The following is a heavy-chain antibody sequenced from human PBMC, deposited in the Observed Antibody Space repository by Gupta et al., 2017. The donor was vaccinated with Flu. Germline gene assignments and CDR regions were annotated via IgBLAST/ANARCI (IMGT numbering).Heavy chain of an antibody. J-gene: IGHJ5*02. Sequence: EVPLVESGGDLVQPGGSLRLSCAASGFSFSSYWIHWVRQAPGKGLEWVSRINGDGSSINYADSVKGRFTTSRDNAKNTLDLQMNSLRAEDTAVYYCSRLNEADDLWGHGTLVTVSS. CDR3: SRLNEADDL. D-gene: IGHD6-13*01. V-gene: IGHV3-74*01. CDR1: GFSFSSYW. CDR2: INGDGSSI.